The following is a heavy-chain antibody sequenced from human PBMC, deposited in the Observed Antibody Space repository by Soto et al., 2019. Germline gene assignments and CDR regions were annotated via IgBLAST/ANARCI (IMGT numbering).Heavy chain of an antibody. J-gene: IGHJ3*02. V-gene: IGHV3-23*01. Sequence: EEQLLESGGGLVQPGGSVRLSCAASGFTFNNYAMSWVRQAPGKGLEWVSGLSGSGGDTYYADSVKGRITIARDNSKNTMYRQMNSLRAYDTAVYYCAKDELYGGYPSDAFSIWGQGELFTVSS. CDR2: LSGSGGDT. CDR3: AKDELYGGYPSDAFSI. D-gene: IGHD1-26*01. CDR1: GFTFNNYA.